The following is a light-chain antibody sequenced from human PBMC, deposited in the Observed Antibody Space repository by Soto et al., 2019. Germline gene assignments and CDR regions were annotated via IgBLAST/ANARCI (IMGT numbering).Light chain of an antibody. Sequence: EIVMTQSPAALSVSLGERVSLTCRASQAVSSYLAWYQQQPGHAPRLLSSDAATRATDSPDRFSGSWSGTDFTLNLRSLPSSYRAVYYCLQYSTWPPLYTFGQGTKLEIK. CDR1: QAVSSY. V-gene: IGKV3-15*01. CDR2: DAA. J-gene: IGKJ2*01. CDR3: LQYSTWPPLYT.